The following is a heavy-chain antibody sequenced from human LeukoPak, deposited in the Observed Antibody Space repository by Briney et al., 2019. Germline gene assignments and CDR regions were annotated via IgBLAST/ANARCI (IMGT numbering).Heavy chain of an antibody. Sequence: GGSLRLSCAASGFTFSSYWMSWVRQAPGKGLEWVANIKQDGSEKYYVDSVKSRFTISRDNAKNSLYLQMNSLRAEDTAVYYCARDRYISRSWGYDFDYWGQGTLVTVSS. CDR1: GFTFSSYW. V-gene: IGHV3-7*01. D-gene: IGHD6-13*01. CDR2: IKQDGSEK. J-gene: IGHJ4*02. CDR3: ARDRYISRSWGYDFDY.